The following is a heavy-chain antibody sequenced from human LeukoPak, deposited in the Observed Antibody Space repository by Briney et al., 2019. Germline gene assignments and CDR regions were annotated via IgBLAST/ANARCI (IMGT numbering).Heavy chain of an antibody. CDR1: GFTLSNYW. CDR3: ARAGVTNQLGETYWYFDL. V-gene: IGHV3-7*01. Sequence: GGSLRLSCTASGFTLSNYWMTWVRQAPGQGLEWVAKIEKDGSATYYVDSMKGRFTVSRDNAANSLYLQMSNLGVEDTAVYSCARAGVTNQLGETYWYFDLWGRGTLVTVSS. J-gene: IGHJ2*01. D-gene: IGHD1-1*01. CDR2: IEKDGSAT.